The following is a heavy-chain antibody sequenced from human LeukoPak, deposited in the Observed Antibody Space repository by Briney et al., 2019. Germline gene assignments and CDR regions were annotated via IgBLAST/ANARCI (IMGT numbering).Heavy chain of an antibody. V-gene: IGHV3-21*01. D-gene: IGHD3-3*01. J-gene: IGHJ4*02. CDR2: ISSSSRYT. CDR1: GFTFSDYW. CDR3: ARDEARGYDFRPQDH. Sequence: GGSLRLSCATSGFTFSDYWMSWVRQAPGKGLEWVSSISSSSRYTFCVDSVKGRFTISRDNAKNSLYLQMNSLRVEDTAVYYCARDEARGYDFRPQDHWGQGTLVSVSS.